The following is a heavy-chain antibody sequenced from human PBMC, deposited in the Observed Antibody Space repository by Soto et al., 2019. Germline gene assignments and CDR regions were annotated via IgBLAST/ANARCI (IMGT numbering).Heavy chain of an antibody. CDR2: ISAYNGNT. D-gene: IGHD4-17*01. CDR3: ARDVAPYGDLGAFDI. Sequence: ASVKVSCKASRYTFISYGINWVRQAPGQGLEWMGWISAYNGNTNYAQKLQGRVTMTTDASTSTAYMELRSLRSDDTAMYYCARDVAPYGDLGAFDIWGQGTMVTVSS. V-gene: IGHV1-18*01. J-gene: IGHJ3*02. CDR1: RYTFISYG.